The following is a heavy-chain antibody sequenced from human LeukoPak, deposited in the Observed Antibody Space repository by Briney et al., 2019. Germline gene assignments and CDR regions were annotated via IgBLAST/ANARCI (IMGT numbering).Heavy chain of an antibody. D-gene: IGHD3-9*01. V-gene: IGHV3-7*01. CDR3: ARGVDSAIDW. CDR1: GFTFSSYW. Sequence: GGSLRLFCAASGFTFSSYWMNWVRQAPGKGLEWVANINGDGRDKYYVGSVRGRFTISRDNADNALYLQMNSLRGDDTALYYCARGVDSAIDWWGQGTLVTVSS. J-gene: IGHJ4*02. CDR2: INGDGRDK.